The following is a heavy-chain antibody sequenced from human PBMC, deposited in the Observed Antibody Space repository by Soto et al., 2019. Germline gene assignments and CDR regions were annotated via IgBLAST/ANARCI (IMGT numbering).Heavy chain of an antibody. D-gene: IGHD4-17*01. Sequence: QVQLVESGGGVVQPGRSLRLSCAASGFTFISYTMHWVRQAPGKGLEWVAATSYAGRESFYADSVKGRFTISRDNSQNTLFLHMNSLGGEDTAVYYCTRDVANYGGYADKYDLWGQGSLVTVSS. CDR3: TRDVANYGGYADKYDL. CDR2: TSYAGRES. CDR1: GFTFISYT. V-gene: IGHV3-30*04. J-gene: IGHJ4*02.